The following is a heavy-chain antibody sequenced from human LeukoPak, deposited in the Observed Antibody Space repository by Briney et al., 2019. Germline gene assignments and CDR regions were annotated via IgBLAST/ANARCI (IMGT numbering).Heavy chain of an antibody. V-gene: IGHV3-74*01. CDR2: IKGDGRST. Sequence: GGSLTLSSGASGFTFSSRYRHGARQAPGKGLVWLSRIKGDGRSTSYADSVKGRFTISRDNAKNRLYLQMNSLRVEDTAVYYCPRGNVEPAYCWGEGTLVTVSS. J-gene: IGHJ4*02. D-gene: IGHD2-21*02. CDR1: GFTFSSRY. CDR3: PRGNVEPAYC.